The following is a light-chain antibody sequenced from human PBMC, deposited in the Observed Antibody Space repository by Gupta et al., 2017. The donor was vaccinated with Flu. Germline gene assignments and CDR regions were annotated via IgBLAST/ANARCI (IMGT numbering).Light chain of an antibody. Sequence: SALTQPASVSGSPGQSITISCTGTSSDVGDYNYVSWYQQHPGKATKVMIYDIYNRPAGVANRFSGSKAGKTASLTISGHEGEDGADYYYSAYTSGSSWVFGGGTKLTVL. CDR1: SSDVGDYNY. J-gene: IGLJ3*02. CDR3: SAYTSGSSWV. CDR2: DIY. V-gene: IGLV2-14*03.